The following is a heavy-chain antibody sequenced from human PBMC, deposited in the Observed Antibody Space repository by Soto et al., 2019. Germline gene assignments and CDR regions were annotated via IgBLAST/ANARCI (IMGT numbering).Heavy chain of an antibody. Sequence: ASVKVSCKASGYTFTSYGISWVRQAPGQGLEWMGWISAYNGNTNYAQKLQGRVTMTTDTSTSTAYMELRSLRSDDTAVYYCARHCSRKSCYPSWLYYYYGMDVWGQGTTVTVSS. CDR2: ISAYNGNT. CDR1: GYTFTSYG. CDR3: ARHCSRKSCYPSWLYYYYGMDV. V-gene: IGHV1-18*04. D-gene: IGHD2-2*01. J-gene: IGHJ6*02.